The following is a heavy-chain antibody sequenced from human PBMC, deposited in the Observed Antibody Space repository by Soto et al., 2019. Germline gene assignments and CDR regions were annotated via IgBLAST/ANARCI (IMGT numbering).Heavy chain of an antibody. CDR3: ARTGYDSSGYFVEYYFDY. J-gene: IGHJ4*02. CDR1: GFTFSNYA. Sequence: QVQLVESGGGVVQPERSLRLSCAASGFTFSNYAMHWVRQAGGTGLEWGAVISNDGSNPYYADSVKGRFTISRDNSKNTLYLQMNSLRPEDTAVYYCARTGYDSSGYFVEYYFDYWGQGTLVTVSS. CDR2: ISNDGSNP. V-gene: IGHV3-30-3*01. D-gene: IGHD3-22*01.